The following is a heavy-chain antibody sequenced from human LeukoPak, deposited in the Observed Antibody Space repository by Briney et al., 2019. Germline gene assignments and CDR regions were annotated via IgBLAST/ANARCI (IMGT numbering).Heavy chain of an antibody. CDR2: ISAYNGNT. J-gene: IGHJ4*02. V-gene: IGHV1-18*01. D-gene: IGHD1-26*01. CDR3: ARAGYSRFVDDLDY. Sequence: ASVKVSCKASGYIFTNYGINWVRQAPGQGLEWMGWISAYNGNTKYTQKLQDRVTTTTDSSTSTAYMELKTLRSDDTAVYFCARAGYSRFVDDLDYWGQGTLVIVSS. CDR1: GYIFTNYG.